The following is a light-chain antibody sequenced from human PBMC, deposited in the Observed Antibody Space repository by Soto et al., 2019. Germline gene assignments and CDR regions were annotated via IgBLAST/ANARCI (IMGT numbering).Light chain of an antibody. Sequence: QPVLTQPASVSGSPGQSITISCTGTSNDVGSYNRVSWYQQPPGTAPKLMIYEVSNRPSGVSNRFSGSKSGNTASLTISGLQAEDEADYYCNSYTTTSTYVFGTGTKVTVL. V-gene: IGLV2-14*01. J-gene: IGLJ1*01. CDR2: EVS. CDR1: SNDVGSYNR. CDR3: NSYTTTSTYV.